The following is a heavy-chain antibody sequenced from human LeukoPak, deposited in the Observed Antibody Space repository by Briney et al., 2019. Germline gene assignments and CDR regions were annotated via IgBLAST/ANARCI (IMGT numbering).Heavy chain of an antibody. CDR2: VFDSGGT. V-gene: IGHV4-61*01. J-gene: IGHJ4*02. CDR3: ARGYSSSWNYFDY. CDR1: GGSISSGNYY. D-gene: IGHD6-13*01. Sequence: SETLSLTCTVSGGSISSGNYYWGWIRQPPGKGLEWIGYVFDSGGTNYNPSLKSRVTISVDTSKKQFSLKLSSVTAADTAVYYCARGYSSSWNYFDYWGQGTLVTVSS.